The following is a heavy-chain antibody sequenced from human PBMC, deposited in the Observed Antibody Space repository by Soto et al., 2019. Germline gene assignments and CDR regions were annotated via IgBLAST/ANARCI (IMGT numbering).Heavy chain of an antibody. J-gene: IGHJ6*03. CDR3: ARAATNLAPDQLELGGGYYYYYMDV. Sequence: QVQLVQSGGEVKKPGASVKVSCKASGYTFTSYGISWVRQAPGQGLEWMGWISAYNGDTNYPQKLQGRVTMTIDTSTNTAYMDLRSLRSDDTAVYYCARAATNLAPDQLELGGGYYYYYMDVWGKGTTVTVSS. CDR1: GYTFTSYG. V-gene: IGHV1-18*01. D-gene: IGHD1-7*01. CDR2: ISAYNGDT.